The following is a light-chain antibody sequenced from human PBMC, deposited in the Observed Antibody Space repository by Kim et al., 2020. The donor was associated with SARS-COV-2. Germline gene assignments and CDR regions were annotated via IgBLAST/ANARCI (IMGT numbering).Light chain of an antibody. CDR1: ELGNKY. J-gene: IGLJ2*01. V-gene: IGLV3-1*01. Sequence: SYELTQPPSMSVSPGQTATITCSGHELGNKYVAWYQQKPGQPPVLVIYQDTKRPSGIPERFSGSNSVNTATLTISGAQTVDGADYSCEAWDSSTAFFGGG. CDR3: EAWDSSTAF. CDR2: QDT.